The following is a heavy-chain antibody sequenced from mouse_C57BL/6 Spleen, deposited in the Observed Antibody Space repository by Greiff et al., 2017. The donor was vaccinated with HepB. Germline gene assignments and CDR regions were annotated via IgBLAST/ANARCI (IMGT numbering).Heavy chain of an antibody. CDR1: GYTFTSYW. J-gene: IGHJ4*01. CDR2: IDPSDSYT. Sequence: QVQLQQPGAELVMPGASVKLSCKASGYTFTSYWMHWVKQRPGQGLEWIGEIDPSDSYTNYNQKFKGKSTLTVDKSSSTAYMQLSSLTSEDSAVYYCARCYYGNYYAMDYWGQGTSVTVSS. D-gene: IGHD2-1*01. V-gene: IGHV1-69*01. CDR3: ARCYYGNYYAMDY.